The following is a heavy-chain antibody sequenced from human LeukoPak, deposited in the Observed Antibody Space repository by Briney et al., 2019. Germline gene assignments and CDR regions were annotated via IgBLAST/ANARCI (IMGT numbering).Heavy chain of an antibody. CDR1: GFSMSNSA. CDR2: IVDSSGST. Sequence: PGGSLRLSCAASGFSMSNSAMRWVRQAPGKGLEWVSLIVDSSGSTFYADSVKGRFTISRDSSKNTLYLQMNSLRAEDTAVYYCAKGAYDYIEMGYFDYWGQGALVTVSS. J-gene: IGHJ4*02. D-gene: IGHD5-12*01. CDR3: AKGAYDYIEMGYFDY. V-gene: IGHV3-23*01.